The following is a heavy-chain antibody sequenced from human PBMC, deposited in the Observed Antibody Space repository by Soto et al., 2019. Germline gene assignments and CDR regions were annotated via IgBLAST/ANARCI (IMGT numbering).Heavy chain of an antibody. V-gene: IGHV1-18*03. J-gene: IGHJ4*02. CDR2: ISAYNGNT. CDR1: GYTFTSYG. D-gene: IGHD3-22*01. Sequence: QVQLVQSGAEVKKPGASVKVSCKASGYTFTSYGISWVRQAPGQGLEWMGWISAYNGNTNYAQKLQGRVTMTTDTSTSTAYMELRSLRSDDMAVYYCARGPPSYYDSSGYYKYFDYWGQGTLVTVSS. CDR3: ARGPPSYYDSSGYYKYFDY.